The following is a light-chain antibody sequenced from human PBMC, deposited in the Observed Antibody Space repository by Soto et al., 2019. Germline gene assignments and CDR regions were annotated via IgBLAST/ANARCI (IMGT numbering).Light chain of an antibody. CDR3: QSYDSSLSAYV. Sequence: QSVLAQPPSVSGAPGQKVTISCTGSSSNIGAGYDLHWYQQLPGTAPKLLLYGNSNRPSGVPDRFSGSKSGTSASLAITGLQAEGEADYYCQSYDSSLSAYVFGTGTKSPS. CDR1: SSNIGAGYD. V-gene: IGLV1-40*01. J-gene: IGLJ1*01. CDR2: GNS.